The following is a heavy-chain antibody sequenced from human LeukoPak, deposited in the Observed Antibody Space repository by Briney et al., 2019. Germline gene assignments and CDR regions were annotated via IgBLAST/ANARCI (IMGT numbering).Heavy chain of an antibody. CDR3: ARDFSSPAYNNI. Sequence: PGGSLRLSCAASGFTFDDYGLSWVRQAPGKGLEWVSSISSSSSYTYNADSVKGRFTISRDNAKNPLYLQMNSLRAEDTAVYYCARDFSSPAYNNIWGQGTMVTVSS. D-gene: IGHD1-14*01. CDR2: ISSSSSYT. V-gene: IGHV3-21*01. J-gene: IGHJ3*02. CDR1: GFTFDDYG.